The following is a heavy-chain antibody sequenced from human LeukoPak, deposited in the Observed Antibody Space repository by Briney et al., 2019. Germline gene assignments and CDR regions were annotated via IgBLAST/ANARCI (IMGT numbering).Heavy chain of an antibody. J-gene: IGHJ4*02. CDR2: ISYDGSNK. CDR3: ARSPGSSFDY. V-gene: IGHV3-30*04. D-gene: IGHD6-6*01. CDR1: GFTFSNYA. Sequence: LAGGSLRLSCAASGFTFSNYAMHWVRQAPGKGLEWVAIISYDGSNKYYADSVKGRFTISRVNSKNTLFLQMNSLRAEDTSVYYCARSPGSSFDYWGQGTLVTVSS.